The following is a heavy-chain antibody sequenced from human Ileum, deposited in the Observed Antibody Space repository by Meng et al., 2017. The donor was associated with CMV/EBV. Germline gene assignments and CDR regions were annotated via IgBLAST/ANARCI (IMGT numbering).Heavy chain of an antibody. D-gene: IGHD5-12*01. CDR1: GYTFTDFG. V-gene: IGHV1-18*01. Sequence: ASVKVSCKASGYTFTDFGISWVRQAPGQGLEWMGWISTTTGSTNYAQKIQGRVTMTTDTSTSTAYMELRNLKSDDTAVYYCARDPYDYRFGPCGQGSQVTVSS. CDR3: ARDPYDYRFGP. CDR2: ISTTTGST. J-gene: IGHJ5*02.